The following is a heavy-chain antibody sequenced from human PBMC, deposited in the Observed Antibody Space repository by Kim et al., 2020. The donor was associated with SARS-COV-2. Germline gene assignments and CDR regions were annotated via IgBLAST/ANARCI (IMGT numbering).Heavy chain of an antibody. Sequence: ASVKVSCKASGYTFTSYAMNWVRQAPGQGLEWMGWINTNTGNPTYAQGFTGRFVFSLDTSVSTAYLQISSLKAEDTAVYYCARTLLTYYYDSSGLTPAYYFDYWGQGTLVTVSS. J-gene: IGHJ4*02. V-gene: IGHV7-4-1*02. D-gene: IGHD3-22*01. CDR3: ARTLLTYYYDSSGLTPAYYFDY. CDR2: INTNTGNP. CDR1: GYTFTSYA.